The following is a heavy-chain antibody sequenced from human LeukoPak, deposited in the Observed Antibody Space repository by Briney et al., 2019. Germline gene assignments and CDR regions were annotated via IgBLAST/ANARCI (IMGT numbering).Heavy chain of an antibody. Sequence: GRSLRLSCAASKFTFDDYAMHWVRQAPGKGLEWVSGISWNSGSIGYADSVKGRFTISRDNAKNSLYLQMNSLRAEDTALYYCAKDIGRDITIFGVAYDYWGQGTLVTVSS. J-gene: IGHJ4*02. CDR1: KFTFDDYA. D-gene: IGHD3-3*01. CDR3: AKDIGRDITIFGVAYDY. V-gene: IGHV3-9*01. CDR2: ISWNSGSI.